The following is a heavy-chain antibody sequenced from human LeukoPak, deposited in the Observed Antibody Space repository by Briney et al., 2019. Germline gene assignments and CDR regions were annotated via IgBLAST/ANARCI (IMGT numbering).Heavy chain of an antibody. J-gene: IGHJ6*02. CDR2: IYSGGST. CDR3: ARVMDTYYYYYYGMDV. Sequence: PGGSLRLSCAASGFTVSSNYMSWVRQAPGKGLEWVSVIYSGGSTYYADSVKGRFTISRDNSKNTLYLQMNSLRAEDTAVYYCARVMDTYYYYYYGMDVWGQGTTVTVSS. CDR1: GFTVSSNY. V-gene: IGHV3-53*01. D-gene: IGHD3/OR15-3a*01.